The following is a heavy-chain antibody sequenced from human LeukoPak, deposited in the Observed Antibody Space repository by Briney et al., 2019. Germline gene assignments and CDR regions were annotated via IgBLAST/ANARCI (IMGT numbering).Heavy chain of an antibody. CDR3: AGHGEDTLDYDILTGSYYYGMDV. CDR2: IYYRGDT. V-gene: IGHV4-59*08. CDR1: GGSISGYY. J-gene: IGHJ6*02. D-gene: IGHD3-9*01. Sequence: SETLSLTCTVSGGSISGYYWSWIRQPPGKGLEWIGYIYYRGDTSYNPSLKSRVTISVDTSKNQFSLKLSSVTAADTAVYYCAGHGEDTLDYDILTGSYYYGMDVWGQGTTVTVSS.